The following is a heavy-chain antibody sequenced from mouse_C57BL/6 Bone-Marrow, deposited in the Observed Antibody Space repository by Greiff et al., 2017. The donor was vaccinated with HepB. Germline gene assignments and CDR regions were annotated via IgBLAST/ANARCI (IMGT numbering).Heavy chain of an antibody. V-gene: IGHV1-26*01. CDR1: GYTFTDYY. J-gene: IGHJ4*01. D-gene: IGHD1-1*01. CDR2: INPNNGGT. Sequence: VQLQQSGPELVKPGASVKISCKASGYTFTDYYMNWVKQSHGKSLEWIGDINPNNGGTSYNQKFKGKATLTVDKSSSTAYMELRSLTSEDSAVYYCARPYYYGSSYVGYYAMDYWGQGTSVTVSS. CDR3: ARPYYYGSSYVGYYAMDY.